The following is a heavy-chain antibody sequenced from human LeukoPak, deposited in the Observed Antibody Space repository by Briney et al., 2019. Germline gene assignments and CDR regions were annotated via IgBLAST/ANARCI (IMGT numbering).Heavy chain of an antibody. CDR3: AVGGYYYGSGSYVDH. Sequence: GASVKVSCKASGYTFTSYGISWVRQAPGQGLEWMGWISAYNGNTNYAQKLQGRVTMTTDTSTSTAYMELGSLRSDDTAVYYCAVGGYYYGSGSYVDHWGQGTLVTVSS. CDR1: GYTFTSYG. J-gene: IGHJ4*02. D-gene: IGHD3-10*01. CDR2: ISAYNGNT. V-gene: IGHV1-18*01.